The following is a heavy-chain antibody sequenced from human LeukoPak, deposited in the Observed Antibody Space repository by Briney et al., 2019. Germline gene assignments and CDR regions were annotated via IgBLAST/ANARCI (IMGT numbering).Heavy chain of an antibody. CDR1: GGSISSGGYY. J-gene: IGHJ4*02. CDR3: ARGVTIPGVPDY. Sequence: SETLSLTCTVSGGSISSGGYYWGWIRQHPGKGLEWIGYIYYSGSTYYNPSLKSRVTISVDTSKNQFSLKLSSVTAADTAVYYCARGVTIPGVPDYWGQGTLVTVSS. D-gene: IGHD3-3*01. CDR2: IYYSGST. V-gene: IGHV4-31*03.